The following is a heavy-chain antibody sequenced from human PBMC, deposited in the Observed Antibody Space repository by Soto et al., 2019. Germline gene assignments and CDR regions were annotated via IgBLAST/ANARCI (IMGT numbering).Heavy chain of an antibody. CDR3: ARDQKLGSYYTEGYYYYGMDV. J-gene: IGHJ6*02. V-gene: IGHV3-53*01. Sequence: GGSLRLSCAASGFTVSSNYMSWVRQAPGKGLGWVSVIYSGGSTYYADSVKGRFTISRDNSKNTLYLQMNSLRAEDTAVYYCARDQKLGSYYTEGYYYYGMDVWGQGTTVTVSS. CDR1: GFTVSSNY. CDR2: IYSGGST. D-gene: IGHD3-10*01.